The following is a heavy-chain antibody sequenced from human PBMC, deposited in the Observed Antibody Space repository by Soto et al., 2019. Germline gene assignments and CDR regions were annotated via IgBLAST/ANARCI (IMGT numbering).Heavy chain of an antibody. CDR1: GGTFSSYA. Sequence: QVQLVQSGAEVKKPGSSVKVSCKASGGTFSSYAISWVRQAPGQGLEWMGGIIPIFGTANYAQKFQGRVTXXAXEXXSTAYMELSSLRSEDTAVYYCVWAVGEWELLYVDYWGQGTLVTVSS. D-gene: IGHD1-26*01. V-gene: IGHV1-69*12. CDR2: IIPIFGTA. CDR3: VWAVGEWELLYVDY. J-gene: IGHJ4*02.